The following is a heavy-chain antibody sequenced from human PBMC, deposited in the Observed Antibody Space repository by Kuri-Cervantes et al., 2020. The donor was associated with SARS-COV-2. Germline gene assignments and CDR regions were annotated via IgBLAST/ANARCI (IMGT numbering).Heavy chain of an antibody. CDR2: ISYDGSNK. Sequence: GESLKISSAACGFTFSSYAMHWVRQAPDKGLEWVAVISYDGSNKYYAESVKGGFTISRDNSRNIVYLQMNNLRPEDTVLYYCTREAYENNLGFDSWGEGTPVTVSS. J-gene: IGHJ4*02. CDR1: GFTFSSYA. V-gene: IGHV3-30-3*01. D-gene: IGHD1-1*01. CDR3: TREAYENNLGFDS.